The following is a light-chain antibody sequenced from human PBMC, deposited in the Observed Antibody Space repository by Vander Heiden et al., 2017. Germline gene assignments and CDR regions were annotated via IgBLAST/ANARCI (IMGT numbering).Light chain of an antibody. J-gene: IGLJ1*01. Sequence: QSVLTQAPSVSAAPGQKVTISCSGRSSNIGNNSGSWYQQLPGTAPKLLIYENNKRPSGIPDRFSGSKSGTSATLGITGLPTGDEADYYCGTWDSSLRVYVFGSGTKVTVL. CDR2: ENN. CDR1: SSNIGNNS. V-gene: IGLV1-51*02. CDR3: GTWDSSLRVYV.